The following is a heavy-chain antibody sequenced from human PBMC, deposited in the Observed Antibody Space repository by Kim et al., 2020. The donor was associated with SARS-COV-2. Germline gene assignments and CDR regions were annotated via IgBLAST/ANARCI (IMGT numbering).Heavy chain of an antibody. V-gene: IGHV3-23*01. CDR3: AKGQIGESFDL. D-gene: IGHD4-17*01. CDR2: T. J-gene: IGHJ3*01. Sequence: TYYPHTVKGRFIISRDNSKTTLHLQMSSLRAEDTAVYYCAKGQIGESFDLWGQGTVVSVST.